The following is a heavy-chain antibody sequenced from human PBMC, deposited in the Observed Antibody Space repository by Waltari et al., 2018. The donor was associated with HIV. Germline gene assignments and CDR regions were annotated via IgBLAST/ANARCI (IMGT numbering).Heavy chain of an antibody. CDR1: GGSLSGFL. CDR3: ARLEALLPGVVIVRDV. Sequence: VQLEQWGTGLLKPSETLSLTCAVYGGSLSGFLWSWVRQPPGKGLEWIGDIVHDGTTHYTPALKSRATVSITGSKNQFSLKLNSMTAADTGVYSCARLEALLPGVVIVRDVWGQGTLVTVSS. CDR2: IVHDGTT. D-gene: IGHD3-3*01. V-gene: IGHV4-34*02. J-gene: IGHJ4*02.